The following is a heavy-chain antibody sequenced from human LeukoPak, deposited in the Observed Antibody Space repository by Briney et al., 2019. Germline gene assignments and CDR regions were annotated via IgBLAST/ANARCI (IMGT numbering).Heavy chain of an antibody. CDR2: INPNSGGT. D-gene: IGHD3-10*01. J-gene: IGHJ6*03. CDR1: GYIFTDYY. V-gene: IGHV1-2*02. CDR3: ARDRGRISDYYGSGSSLHTYMDV. Sequence: ASVKVSCKASGYIFTDYYMHWVRQAPGQGLEWMGWINPNSGGTNYAQKFQGRVTMTRDTSISTAYMDLSRLTSDDTAVYYCARDRGRISDYYGSGSSLHTYMDVWGKGTRAPSP.